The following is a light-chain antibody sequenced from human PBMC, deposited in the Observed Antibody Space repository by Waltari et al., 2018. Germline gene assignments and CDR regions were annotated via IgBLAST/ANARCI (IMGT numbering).Light chain of an antibody. CDR3: SSYAGSSTWL. V-gene: IGLV2-11*01. Sequence: QAALTQPPSVSGSPGQSVTISCTGTSSDIGGYNYVSWYQQHPGKAPKLMIYDVNKRPSGVSDRFSGSKSGNPASLTISGLQADDEADYYCSSYAGSSTWLFGGGTRLTVL. CDR2: DVN. CDR1: SSDIGGYNY. J-gene: IGLJ7*01.